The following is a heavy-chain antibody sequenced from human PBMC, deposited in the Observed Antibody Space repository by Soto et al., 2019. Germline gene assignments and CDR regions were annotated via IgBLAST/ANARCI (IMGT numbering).Heavy chain of an antibody. CDR1: GDSISGFY. J-gene: IGHJ4*02. Sequence: SETLSLTCTVSGDSISGFYWTWIRQPPGMGLEWIGYIYHSGNTNYNPSLKSRVTISVDTSKNQFSLKVNSVTAADTAVYYCARGLRWNDFWGQGTLVTVYS. V-gene: IGHV4-59*01. CDR2: IYHSGNT. CDR3: ARGLRWNDF. D-gene: IGHD5-12*01.